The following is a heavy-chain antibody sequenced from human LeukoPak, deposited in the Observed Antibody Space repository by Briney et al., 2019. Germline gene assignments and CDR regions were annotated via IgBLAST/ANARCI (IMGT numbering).Heavy chain of an antibody. CDR1: GFAFSSYG. V-gene: IGHV3-30*02. CDR3: ARAPMDGFGYYFDY. CDR2: IRYDGSNK. D-gene: IGHD3-16*01. Sequence: GGSLRLPCAASGFAFSSYGMHWVRQAPGKGLEWVAFIRYDGSNKYYADSVKGRFTISRDNSKNTLYLQMNSLRAEDTAVYYCARAPMDGFGYYFDYWGQETLVTVSS. J-gene: IGHJ4*02.